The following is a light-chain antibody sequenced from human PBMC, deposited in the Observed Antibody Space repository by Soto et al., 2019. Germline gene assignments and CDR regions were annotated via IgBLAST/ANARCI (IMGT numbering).Light chain of an antibody. V-gene: IGKV3-11*01. J-gene: IGKJ5*01. CDR2: DAS. Sequence: EHVFQTSQATMSFSPGARANLSCRASLNVNSYLAWYQQKPGQAHRLLIYDASNRAAGIPPRFSGSGSGTDFTLTISSLQPEDFAIYYCQQRQYWPPITVGQGTRLEIK. CDR1: LNVNSY. CDR3: QQRQYWPPIT.